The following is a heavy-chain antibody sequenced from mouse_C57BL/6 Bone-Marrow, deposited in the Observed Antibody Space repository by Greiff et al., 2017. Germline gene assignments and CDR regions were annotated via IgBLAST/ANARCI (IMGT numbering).Heavy chain of an antibody. Sequence: EVQGVESGGDLVKPGGSLKLSCAASGFTFSSYGMSWVRQTPDKRLEWVATISSGGSYPYYPDSVKGRFTISRDNAKNTLYRQMSSLKSDDTAMYYSARHRAPYFDYWGQGTTLTVSS. CDR2: ISSGGSYP. J-gene: IGHJ2*01. CDR3: ARHRAPYFDY. V-gene: IGHV5-6*01. CDR1: GFTFSSYG. D-gene: IGHD3-3*01.